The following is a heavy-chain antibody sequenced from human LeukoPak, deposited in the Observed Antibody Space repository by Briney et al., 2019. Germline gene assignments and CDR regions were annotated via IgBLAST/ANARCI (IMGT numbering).Heavy chain of an antibody. J-gene: IGHJ4*02. Sequence: GGSLRLSCAASGLTFSTYAMNWIRQAPGKGLEWVAYFGSTGTIHYADSMRGRFTISRDNAEMSLFLQMNSLRVDDTAVYYCARSNGLRYFDRWGQGTLVTVSS. V-gene: IGHV3-48*03. D-gene: IGHD4-11*01. CDR3: ARSNGLRYFDR. CDR1: GLTFSTYA. CDR2: FGSTGTI.